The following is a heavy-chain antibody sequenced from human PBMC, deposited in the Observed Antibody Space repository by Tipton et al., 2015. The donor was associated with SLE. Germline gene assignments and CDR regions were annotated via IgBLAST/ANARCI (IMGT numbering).Heavy chain of an antibody. V-gene: IGHV3-23*01. Sequence: SLRLSCAASGFTFNKYAMNWVRQAPGKGLEWVSSVTVSGLSTYYAGSVKGRFTISRGNANDSVFLQMRSLRGEDTALYYCARPPSGWGSFDLWGQGTMVSVSS. CDR2: VTVSGLST. D-gene: IGHD3-16*01. J-gene: IGHJ3*01. CDR1: GFTFNKYA. CDR3: ARPPSGWGSFDL.